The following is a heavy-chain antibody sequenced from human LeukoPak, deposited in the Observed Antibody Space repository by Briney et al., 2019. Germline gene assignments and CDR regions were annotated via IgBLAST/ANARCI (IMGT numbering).Heavy chain of an antibody. D-gene: IGHD6-19*01. CDR1: GGSISSGSYY. J-gene: IGHJ6*02. Sequence: PSQTLSLTCTVSGGSISSGSYYWSWIRQPAGKGLEWIGRIYTSGSTNYNPSLKSRVTISVDTSKNQFSLKLSSVTAADTAVYYCARSSSGWPYYYYGMDVWGQGTTVTVSS. V-gene: IGHV4-61*02. CDR2: IYTSGST. CDR3: ARSSSGWPYYYYGMDV.